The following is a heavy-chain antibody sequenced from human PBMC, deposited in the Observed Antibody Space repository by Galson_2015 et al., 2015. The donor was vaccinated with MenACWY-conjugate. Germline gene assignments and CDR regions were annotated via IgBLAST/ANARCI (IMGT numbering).Heavy chain of an antibody. V-gene: IGHV5-51*01. D-gene: IGHD1-26*01. Sequence: QSGAEVTKPGESLTISCTGSGYSFTPYWIGWVRQLPGKGLEWMGLISPGDSNTRYSPAFQGQVTISADKSISTAYLQWNSLQASDTAMYYCARHPPGGRGMDVWGQGTTVTVSS. CDR1: GYSFTPYW. J-gene: IGHJ6*02. CDR2: ISPGDSNT. CDR3: ARHPPGGRGMDV.